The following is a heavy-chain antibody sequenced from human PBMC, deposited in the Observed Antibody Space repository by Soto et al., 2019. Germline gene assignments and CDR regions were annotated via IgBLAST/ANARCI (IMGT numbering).Heavy chain of an antibody. J-gene: IGHJ6*02. CDR1: GYSFTSYW. V-gene: IGHV5-51*01. D-gene: IGHD6-13*01. Sequence: GESLKISCKGSGYSFTSYWIGWVRQMPGKGLEWMGIIYPGDSDTRYSPSFQGQVTISADKSISTAYLQWSSLKASDTAMYYCARLHVGYEQLVQTRFYYGMDVWGQGTTVTVS. CDR3: ARLHVGYEQLVQTRFYYGMDV. CDR2: IYPGDSDT.